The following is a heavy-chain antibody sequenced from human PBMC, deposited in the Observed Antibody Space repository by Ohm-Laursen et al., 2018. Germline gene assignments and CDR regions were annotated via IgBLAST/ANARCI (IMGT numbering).Heavy chain of an antibody. D-gene: IGHD6-6*01. J-gene: IGHJ4*02. V-gene: IGHV1-2*02. Sequence: EASVNASCKASGYTFTGYYMHWVRQAPGQGLEWMGWINPNSGGTNYAQKFQGRVTMTRDTSISTAYMELSRLRSDDTAVYYCARDRVKYSSSSLVYWGQGTLVTVSS. CDR2: INPNSGGT. CDR1: GYTFTGYY. CDR3: ARDRVKYSSSSLVY.